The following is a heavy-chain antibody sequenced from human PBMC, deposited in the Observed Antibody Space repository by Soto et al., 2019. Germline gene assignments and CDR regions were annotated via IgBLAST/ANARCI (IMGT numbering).Heavy chain of an antibody. CDR1: GFTFSVYS. J-gene: IGHJ4*02. CDR2: ITSDTKTI. D-gene: IGHD3-10*01. Sequence: EVQLVESGGDLVQRGGSLRLSCVASGFTFSVYSMNWVRQAPGKGLEWFSYITSDTKTIKYADSVKGRFTISRDNAKNSVYLQMNSLRDEDTAVYYCARSGEGHFDFWGQGTVVTVSS. V-gene: IGHV3-48*02. CDR3: ARSGEGHFDF.